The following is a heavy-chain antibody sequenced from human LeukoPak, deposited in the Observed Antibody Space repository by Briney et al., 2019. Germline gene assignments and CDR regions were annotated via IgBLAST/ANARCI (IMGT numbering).Heavy chain of an antibody. Sequence: SSETLSLTCTVSGASITSSGYYWGWIRQPPGKGLEWIGTIYHGGSTYYNPSLKSRVTISVDTSKNQFSLRLSSVTAADTAVYYCARDGIYYDSSGYYVHWGQGTLVTVSS. CDR2: IYHGGST. CDR3: ARDGIYYDSSGYYVH. V-gene: IGHV4-39*07. J-gene: IGHJ4*02. D-gene: IGHD3-22*01. CDR1: GASITSSGYY.